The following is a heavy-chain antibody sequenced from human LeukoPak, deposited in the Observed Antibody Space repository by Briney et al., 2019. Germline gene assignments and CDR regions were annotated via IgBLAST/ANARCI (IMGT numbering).Heavy chain of an antibody. CDR3: AGTIVVVPAAHQISPYYYYGMDV. V-gene: IGHV4-61*08. D-gene: IGHD2-2*01. J-gene: IGHJ6*02. Sequence: SQTLSLTCTVSGGSISSGGYYWSWIRQHPGKGLEWIGYIYYSGSTNYNPSLKSRVTISVDTSKNQFSLKLSSVTAADTAVYYCAGTIVVVPAAHQISPYYYYGMDVWGQGTTVTVSS. CDR1: GGSISSGGYY. CDR2: IYYSGST.